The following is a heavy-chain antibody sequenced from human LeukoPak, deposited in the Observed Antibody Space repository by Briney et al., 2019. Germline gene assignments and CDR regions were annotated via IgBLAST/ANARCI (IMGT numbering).Heavy chain of an antibody. V-gene: IGHV4-61*02. Sequence: KPSETLSLTCTVSGGSISSGSYYWSWIRQPAGKGLEWIGRIYTSGSTNYNPSLKSRVTMSVDTSKNQFSLKLSSVTAADTAVYYCARGQGWVSRYYYYYYMDVWGKGTTVTVSS. CDR1: GGSISSGSYY. D-gene: IGHD2-8*01. CDR3: ARGQGWVSRYYYYYYMDV. J-gene: IGHJ6*03. CDR2: IYTSGST.